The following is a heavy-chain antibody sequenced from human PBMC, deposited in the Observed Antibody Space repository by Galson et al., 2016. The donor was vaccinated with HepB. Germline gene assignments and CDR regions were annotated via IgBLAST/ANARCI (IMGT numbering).Heavy chain of an antibody. CDR1: GFSLSASGVG. CDR2: IYWNDDQ. V-gene: IGHV2-5*01. J-gene: IGHJ5*02. Sequence: PALVKPTQTLTLTCTFTGFSLSASGVGVGWIRQPPGKALEWLALIYWNDDQRYTPSLKSRLTITKDTSKNQVVLTMTNMDPMDTATYYCAYVGYSKTWGRWFDPWGQGTLVTVSS. D-gene: IGHD5-24*01. CDR3: AYVGYSKTWGRWFDP.